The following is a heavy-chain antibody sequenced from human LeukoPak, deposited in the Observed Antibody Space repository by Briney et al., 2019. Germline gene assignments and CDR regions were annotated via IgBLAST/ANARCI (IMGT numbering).Heavy chain of an antibody. D-gene: IGHD3-22*01. CDR2: IYTSGST. Sequence: SETLSLTCTVSGGSISSYYWSWIRQPAGKGLEWIGRIYTSGSTNYNPSLKSRVTMPVDTSKNQFSLKLSSVTAADTAVYYCARLYYYDSSGYIFDYWGQGTLVTVSS. V-gene: IGHV4-4*07. CDR1: GGSISSYY. J-gene: IGHJ4*02. CDR3: ARLYYYDSSGYIFDY.